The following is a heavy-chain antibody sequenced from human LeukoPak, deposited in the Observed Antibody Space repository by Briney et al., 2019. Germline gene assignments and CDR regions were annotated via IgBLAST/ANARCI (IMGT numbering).Heavy chain of an antibody. V-gene: IGHV1-2*06. J-gene: IGHJ4*02. CDR2: TNPNSGGT. CDR1: GYTFTGYY. CDR3: ALLSKLWFGELLDY. D-gene: IGHD3-10*01. Sequence: ASVKVSCKASGYTFTGYYMHWVRQAPGQGLEWMGRTNPNSGGTNYAQKFQGRVTMTRDTSISTAYMELSRLRSDDTAVYYCALLSKLWFGELLDYWGQGTLVTVSS.